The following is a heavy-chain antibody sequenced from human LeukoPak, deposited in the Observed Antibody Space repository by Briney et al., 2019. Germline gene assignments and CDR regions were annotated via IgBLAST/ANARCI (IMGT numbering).Heavy chain of an antibody. D-gene: IGHD6-19*01. J-gene: IGHJ6*02. V-gene: IGHV1-69*13. CDR1: GGTFSSYA. CDR3: ARQYSSGWYNYYYYGMDV. CDR2: IIPIFGTA. Sequence: ASVKVSCKASGGTFSSYAISWVRQAPGQGLEWMGGIIPIFGTANYAQKFQGRVTITADESTSTAYMELSSLRSEDTAVYYCARQYSSGWYNYYYYGMDVWGQGTTVTVSS.